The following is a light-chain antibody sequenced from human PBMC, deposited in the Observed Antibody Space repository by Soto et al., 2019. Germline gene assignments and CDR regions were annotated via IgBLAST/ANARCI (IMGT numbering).Light chain of an antibody. V-gene: IGKV3D-20*02. J-gene: IGKJ1*01. CDR3: QKCYSNSGA. CDR1: QTVSGNF. CDR2: NEF. Sequence: EIVLTQSPGTLSLSPGERATLPCRASQTVSGNFLAWQRQKTCQAPRLIIYNEFSRHTGIPDRLSGSGAGTDLTLTISSLQPEDFATYYCQKCYSNSGACGQGTKVDIK.